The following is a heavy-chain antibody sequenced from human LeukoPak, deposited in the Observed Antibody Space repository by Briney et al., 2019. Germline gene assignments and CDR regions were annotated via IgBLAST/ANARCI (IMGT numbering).Heavy chain of an antibody. V-gene: IGHV4-39*07. CDR2: IYYSGTT. D-gene: IGHD6-13*01. Sequence: PSETLSLTCTVSGGSISSSSYFWGWIRQPPGKGLEWIGSIYYSGTTYYNPSLKSRVTISLDTSRNQFSLKLNSVTAADTAVYYCARAGSWHSPFDYWGQGTLVTASS. CDR1: GGSISSSSYF. CDR3: ARAGSWHSPFDY. J-gene: IGHJ4*02.